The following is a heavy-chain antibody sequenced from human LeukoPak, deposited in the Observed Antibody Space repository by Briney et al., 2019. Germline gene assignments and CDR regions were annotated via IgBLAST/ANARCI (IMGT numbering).Heavy chain of an antibody. CDR2: ITPILAIA. CDR1: GGTFSTYA. V-gene: IGHV1-69*04. Sequence: SVKVSCKASGGTFSTYAIGWVRQAPGQGLEWMGRITPILAIASYAQNFQGRVTITADKSTSTAYMELSSLRSEDTAVYYCARWSYCSGGSCYSDGMDVWGQGTTVTVSS. CDR3: ARWSYCSGGSCYSDGMDV. J-gene: IGHJ6*02. D-gene: IGHD2-15*01.